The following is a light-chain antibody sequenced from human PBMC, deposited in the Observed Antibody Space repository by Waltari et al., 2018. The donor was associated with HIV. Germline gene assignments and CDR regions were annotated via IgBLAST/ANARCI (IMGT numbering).Light chain of an antibody. CDR2: EVS. Sequence: QSALTQPASVSGSPGQSITISCTGTSSDVGDYYSVSWYQLHPGKAPKLMIYEVSNRPSGVSNRSSGSKSGNTASLTISGLQAEDEADYYCSSYTTSSTWVFGGGTTLTVL. J-gene: IGLJ3*02. CDR1: SSDVGDYYS. V-gene: IGLV2-14*01. CDR3: SSYTTSSTWV.